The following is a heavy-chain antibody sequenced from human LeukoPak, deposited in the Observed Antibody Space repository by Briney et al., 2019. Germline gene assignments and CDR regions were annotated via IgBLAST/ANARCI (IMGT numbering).Heavy chain of an antibody. CDR2: INPSGGST. CDR3: ASHPRSFWSGYFFHYGMDV. J-gene: IGHJ6*02. CDR1: GYTFTSYY. Sequence: ASVKVSCKASGYTFTSYYMHWVRQAPGQGLEWMGIINPSGGSTSYAQKFQGRVTMTRDTSTSTVYMELSSLRSEDTAVYYCASHPRSFWSGYFFHYGMDVWGQGTTVTVSS. V-gene: IGHV1-46*01. D-gene: IGHD3-3*01.